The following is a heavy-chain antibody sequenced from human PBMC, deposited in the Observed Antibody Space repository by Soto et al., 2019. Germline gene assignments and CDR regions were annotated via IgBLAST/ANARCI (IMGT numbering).Heavy chain of an antibody. J-gene: IGHJ4*02. D-gene: IGHD3-3*01. CDR2: IYHSGST. Sequence: SETLSLTCAVSGGSISSGGYSWSWIRQPPGKGLEWIGYIYHSGSTYYNPSLKSRVTISVDRSKNQFSLKLSSVTAADTAVYYCARGLTIFGVVTFDYWGQGTLVTVSS. CDR3: ARGLTIFGVVTFDY. V-gene: IGHV4-30-2*01. CDR1: GGSISSGGYS.